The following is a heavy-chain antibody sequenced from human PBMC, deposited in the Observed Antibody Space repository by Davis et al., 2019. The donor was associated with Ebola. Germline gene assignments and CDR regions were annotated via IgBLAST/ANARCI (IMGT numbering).Heavy chain of an antibody. Sequence: AASVKVSCEVSGYTLTDLSMHWVRQAPGKGLEWMGGFDPEDGETIYAQKFQSRVTMTEDTSTDTAYMELSSLRSEDTAVYYCAAHTHGEYYFDYWGQGTLVTVSS. CDR2: FDPEDGET. J-gene: IGHJ4*02. CDR3: AAHTHGEYYFDY. D-gene: IGHD3-10*01. CDR1: GYTLTDLS. V-gene: IGHV1-24*01.